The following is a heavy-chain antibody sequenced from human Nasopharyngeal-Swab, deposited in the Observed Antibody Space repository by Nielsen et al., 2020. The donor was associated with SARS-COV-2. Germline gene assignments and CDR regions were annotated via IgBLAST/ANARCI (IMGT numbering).Heavy chain of an antibody. Sequence: GESLKISCTASGFTFGDYAMSWVRQAPGKGLEWVGFIRSKAYGGTTEYAASVKGRFTISRDDSKSIAYLQMNSLKTEDIAVYYCTRTPLTGYYMFSGYYYYMDVWGKGTTVTVSS. D-gene: IGHD3-9*01. CDR1: GFTFGDYA. CDR2: IRSKAYGGTT. CDR3: TRTPLTGYYMFSGYYYYMDV. J-gene: IGHJ6*03. V-gene: IGHV3-49*04.